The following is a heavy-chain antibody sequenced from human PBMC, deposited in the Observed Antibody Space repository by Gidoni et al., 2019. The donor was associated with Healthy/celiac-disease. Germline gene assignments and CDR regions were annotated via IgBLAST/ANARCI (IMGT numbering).Heavy chain of an antibody. D-gene: IGHD5-12*01. V-gene: IGHV4-34*01. CDR2: INHSGST. Sequence: QVQLQQWGAGLLKPSETLSLTCAVYGGSFSGYYWSWIRQPPGKGLEWIGEINHSGSTNYNPSLKSRVTISVDTSKNQFSLKLSSVTAADTAVYYCARVATVGAWFDPWGQGTLVTVSS. CDR1: GGSFSGYY. CDR3: ARVATVGAWFDP. J-gene: IGHJ5*02.